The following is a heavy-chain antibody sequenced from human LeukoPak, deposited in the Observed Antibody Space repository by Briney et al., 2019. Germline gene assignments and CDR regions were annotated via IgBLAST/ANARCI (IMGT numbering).Heavy chain of an antibody. D-gene: IGHD5-12*01. Sequence: SETLSLACAVSGWSFSGYYWNWIRQTPGKGLEWIGEINHSGSTNYNPSLKSRVTISVDTSKNQFSLKLSSVTAADTAVYYCARKIVATSSVYYYYMDVWGKGTTVTVSS. CDR1: GWSFSGYY. V-gene: IGHV4-34*01. CDR2: INHSGST. CDR3: ARKIVATSSVYYYYMDV. J-gene: IGHJ6*03.